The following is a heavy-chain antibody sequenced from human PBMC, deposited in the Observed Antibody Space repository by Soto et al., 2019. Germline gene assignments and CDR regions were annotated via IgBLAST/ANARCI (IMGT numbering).Heavy chain of an antibody. D-gene: IGHD3-22*01. V-gene: IGHV3-23*01. J-gene: IGHJ4*02. Sequence: GGSLRLSCAASGFTFSSYAMSWVRQAPGKGLEWVSAISGSGGSTYYADSVKGRFTISRDNSKNTLYLQMNSLRAKDTAVYYCAKGPAYYYDSSGYYYRPFDYWGQGTLVTVSS. CDR2: ISGSGGST. CDR3: AKGPAYYYDSSGYYYRPFDY. CDR1: GFTFSSYA.